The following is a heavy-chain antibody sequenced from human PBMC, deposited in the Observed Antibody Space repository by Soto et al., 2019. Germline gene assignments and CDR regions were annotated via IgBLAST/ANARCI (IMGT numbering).Heavy chain of an antibody. J-gene: IGHJ4*02. CDR1: GGSISSSSYY. CDR2: IYYSGST. Sequence: SETLSLTCTVSGGSISSSSYYWGWIRQPPGKGLEWIGSIYYSGSTYYNPSLKSRVTISVDTSKNQFSLKLSSVTAADTAVYYCARHFVIPGYCSGGSCYYFDYWGQGTLVTVSS. CDR3: ARHFVIPGYCSGGSCYYFDY. D-gene: IGHD2-15*01. V-gene: IGHV4-39*01.